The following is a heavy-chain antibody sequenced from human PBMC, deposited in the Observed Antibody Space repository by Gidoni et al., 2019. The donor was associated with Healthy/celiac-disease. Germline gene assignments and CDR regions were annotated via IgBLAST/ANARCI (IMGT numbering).Heavy chain of an antibody. CDR2: INHSGST. CDR3: ARAGLRFLEWSYYYYGMDV. CDR1: GGSFSGYY. V-gene: IGHV4-34*01. D-gene: IGHD3-3*01. Sequence: QVQLQQWGAGLLKPSETLSLTCAVYGGSFSGYYWSWIRQPPGKGLEWIGEINHSGSTNYNPSLKSRVTISVDTSKNQFSLKLSSVTAADTAVYYCARAGLRFLEWSYYYYGMDVWGQGTTVTVSS. J-gene: IGHJ6*02.